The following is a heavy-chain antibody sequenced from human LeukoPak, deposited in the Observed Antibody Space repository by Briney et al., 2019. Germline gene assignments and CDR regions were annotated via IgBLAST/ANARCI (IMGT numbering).Heavy chain of an antibody. CDR3: ASIVGATGD. CDR1: GGSFSGYY. Sequence: SETLSLTCAVYGGSFSGYYWSWIRQPPGNGLEWIGEINHSGSTNYNPSLKSRVTISVDTSKNQFSLKLSSVTAADTAVYYCASIVGATGDWGQGTLVTVSS. V-gene: IGHV4-34*01. CDR2: INHSGST. J-gene: IGHJ4*02. D-gene: IGHD1-26*01.